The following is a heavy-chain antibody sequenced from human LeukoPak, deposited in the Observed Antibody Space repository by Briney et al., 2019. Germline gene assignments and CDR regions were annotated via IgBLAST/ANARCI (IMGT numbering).Heavy chain of an antibody. J-gene: IGHJ4*02. V-gene: IGHV4-4*07. CDR1: SGSINSYY. CDR2: IYTTGTT. D-gene: IGHD3-16*01. CDR3: ARHGYTASHYFLDY. Sequence: SETLSLTCTVSSGSINSYYWGWVRQPAGRGLEWIGRIYTTGTTHYNPSLKSRLTMSVDTSKRQSSLNLRSVTAADTAIYFCARHGYTASHYFLDYWGQGILVTVSS.